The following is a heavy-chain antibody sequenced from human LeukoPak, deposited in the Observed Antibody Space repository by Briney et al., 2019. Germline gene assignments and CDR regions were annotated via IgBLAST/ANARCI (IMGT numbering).Heavy chain of an antibody. CDR2: ISWNSGSI. J-gene: IGHJ3*02. CDR1: GFTFDDYA. Sequence: GGSLRLSCAASGFTFDDYAMHWVRQAPGKGLEWVSGISWNSGSIGYADSVKGRFTISRDNAKNPLYLQMNSLRAEDTALYYCAKVHSSGHAFDIWGQGTMVTVSS. D-gene: IGHD6-19*01. CDR3: AKVHSSGHAFDI. V-gene: IGHV3-9*01.